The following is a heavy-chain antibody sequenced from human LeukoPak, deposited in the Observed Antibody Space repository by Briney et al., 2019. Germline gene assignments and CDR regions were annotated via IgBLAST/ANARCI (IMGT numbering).Heavy chain of an antibody. CDR1: GFTFSSYA. J-gene: IGHJ3*02. D-gene: IGHD2-15*01. CDR3: ARHRSGGSQDDAFDI. CDR2: ISYDGGNK. V-gene: IGHV3-30*04. Sequence: GRSLRLSCAASGFTFSSYAMHWVRQAPGKGLEWVAVISYDGGNKYYADSVKGRFTISRDNSKNTLYLQMNNLRAEDTAVYYCARHRSGGSQDDAFDIWGQGTMVTVSS.